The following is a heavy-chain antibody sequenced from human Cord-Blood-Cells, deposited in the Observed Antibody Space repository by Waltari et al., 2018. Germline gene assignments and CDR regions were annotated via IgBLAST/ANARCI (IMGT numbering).Heavy chain of an antibody. D-gene: IGHD6-6*01. CDR2: INHSRSN. V-gene: IGHV4-34*01. J-gene: IGHJ4*02. CDR3: ARGRGAARHFDY. CDR1: GGSFSGSY. Sequence: QVQLQQWGAGLLKPSETLSLTCAVYGGSFSGSYWSWIRQPPGKGLEWIGEINHSRSNNYNPSRKSRVTISVDTSKNQFSLKLSSVTAADRAVYCCARGRGAARHFDYWGQGTLVTVSS.